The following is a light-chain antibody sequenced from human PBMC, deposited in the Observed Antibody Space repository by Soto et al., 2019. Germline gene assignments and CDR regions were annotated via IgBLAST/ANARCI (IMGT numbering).Light chain of an antibody. CDR3: SSYSRSSFYV. V-gene: IGLV1-40*01. Sequence: QSVLTQPPSVSGAPGQRVTISCTGNSSNIGAGYDVHWYQQLPGTAPKLLIFGNRNRPSGVPDRFSGSKSGSSASLAITGLQAEDEADYYCSSYSRSSFYVFGTGTKLTVL. CDR2: GNR. J-gene: IGLJ1*01. CDR1: SSNIGAGYD.